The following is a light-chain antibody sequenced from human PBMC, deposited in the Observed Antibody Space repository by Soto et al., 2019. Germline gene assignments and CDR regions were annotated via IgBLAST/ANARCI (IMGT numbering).Light chain of an antibody. Sequence: DIQMTQSPYSLSASVVDRVTITCRASQGISNYLAWYQQKPGKVPKLLIYAASTLQSGVPSRFSGSGSGTDFTLTISSLQPEDVATYYCQKYNSAPYTLGQGTKLEIK. CDR1: QGISNY. V-gene: IGKV1-27*01. CDR3: QKYNSAPYT. J-gene: IGKJ2*01. CDR2: AAS.